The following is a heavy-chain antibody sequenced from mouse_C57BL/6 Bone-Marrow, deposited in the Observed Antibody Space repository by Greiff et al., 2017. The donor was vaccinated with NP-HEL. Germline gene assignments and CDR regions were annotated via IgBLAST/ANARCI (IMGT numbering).Heavy chain of an antibody. CDR2: IDPSDSYT. CDR3: AREGAYYSNCALFAY. CDR1: GYTFTSYW. Sequence: VQLQQPGAELVMPGASVKLSCKASGYTFTSYWMHWVKQRPGQGLEWIGEIDPSDSYTNYNQKFKGKSTLTVDKSSSTAYMQISRLTSEDSAVYYCAREGAYYSNCALFAYWGQGTLVTVSA. V-gene: IGHV1-69*01. J-gene: IGHJ3*01. D-gene: IGHD2-5*01.